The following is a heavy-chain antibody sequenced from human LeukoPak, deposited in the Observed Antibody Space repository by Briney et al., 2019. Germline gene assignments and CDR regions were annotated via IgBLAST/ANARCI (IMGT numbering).Heavy chain of an antibody. J-gene: IGHJ4*02. V-gene: IGHV3-21*01. CDR2: ISSSSSYI. D-gene: IGHD4/OR15-4a*01. Sequence: GGSLRLSCAASGFTFSSYSMNWVRQATGKGLEWVSSISSSSSYIYYADSVRGRFTISRDNAKNSLYLQMNSLRAEDTAVYYCARSGANYYFDYWGQGTLVTVSS. CDR1: GFTFSSYS. CDR3: ARSGANYYFDY.